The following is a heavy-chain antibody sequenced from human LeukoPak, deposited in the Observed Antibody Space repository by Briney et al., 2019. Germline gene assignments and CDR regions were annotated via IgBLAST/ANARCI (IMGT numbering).Heavy chain of an antibody. Sequence: SETLSLTCAVYGGSLSGYYWSWIRQPPGKGLEWIGEINHSGSTNYNPSLKSRVTISVDTSKNQFSLKLSSVTAADTAVYYCARGLWNYYGSILWWFDPWGQGTLVTVSS. D-gene: IGHD3-10*01. V-gene: IGHV4-34*01. CDR3: ARGLWNYYGSILWWFDP. CDR2: INHSGST. J-gene: IGHJ5*02. CDR1: GGSLSGYY.